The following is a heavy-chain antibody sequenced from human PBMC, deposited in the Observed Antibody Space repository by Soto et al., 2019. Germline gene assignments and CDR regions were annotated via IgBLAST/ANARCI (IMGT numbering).Heavy chain of an antibody. V-gene: IGHV4-4*02. CDR2: IYHSGST. CDR1: SGSISSSNW. D-gene: IGHD2-8*01. J-gene: IGHJ4*02. CDR3: ARAPSMLAIFDY. Sequence: PSETLSLTCAVSSGSISSSNWWSWVRQPPGKGLEWIGEIYHSGSTNYNPSLKSRVTISVDKSKNQFSLKLSSVTAADTAVYYCARAPSMLAIFDYWGQGTLVTVSS.